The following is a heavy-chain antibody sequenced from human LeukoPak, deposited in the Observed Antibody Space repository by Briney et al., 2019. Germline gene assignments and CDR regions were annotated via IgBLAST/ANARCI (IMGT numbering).Heavy chain of an antibody. J-gene: IGHJ4*02. CDR1: GFTFSSYG. Sequence: GGSLRLSCAASGFTFSSYGMSWVRQAPGKGLEWVSAISGSGGSTYYADSVKGRFTISRDNSKNTLYLQMNSLRAEDTAVYYCARDILGYCSNTSCYHTSSFDYWGQGTLVTVSS. CDR2: ISGSGGST. CDR3: ARDILGYCSNTSCYHTSSFDY. V-gene: IGHV3-23*01. D-gene: IGHD2-2*01.